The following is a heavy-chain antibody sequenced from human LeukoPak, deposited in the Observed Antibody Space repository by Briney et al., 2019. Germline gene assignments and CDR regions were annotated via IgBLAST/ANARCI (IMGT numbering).Heavy chain of an antibody. CDR2: TRNKANSYIT. D-gene: IGHD3-22*01. Sequence: PGGSLRLSCAASGFTFSDHYMDWVRQAPGKGLEWVGRTRNKANSYITEYAASVEGRFAISRDNSKNSLYLQMNSLKTEDTAVYYCARTAYDSSDFYRFDYWGQGTLVTVSS. CDR1: GFTFSDHY. CDR3: ARTAYDSSDFYRFDY. J-gene: IGHJ4*02. V-gene: IGHV3-72*01.